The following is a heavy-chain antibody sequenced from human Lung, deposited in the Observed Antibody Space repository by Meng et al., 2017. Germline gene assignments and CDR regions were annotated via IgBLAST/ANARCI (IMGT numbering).Heavy chain of an antibody. D-gene: IGHD4-11*01. CDR3: ARGPTTMAHDFDY. V-gene: IGHV4-34*01. CDR1: GGSFSDYY. J-gene: IGHJ4*02. Sequence: VQLQQLGEGRLKPSENLSLTCVVSGGSFSDYYWRWIRQPPGKGLEWSGEINHSGSTNYNPSLESRATISVDTSQNNLSLKLSSVTAADSAVYYCARGPTTMAHDFDYWGQGTLVTVSS. CDR2: INHSGST.